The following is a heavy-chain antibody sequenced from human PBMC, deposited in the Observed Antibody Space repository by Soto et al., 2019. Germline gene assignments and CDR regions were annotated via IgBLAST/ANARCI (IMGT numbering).Heavy chain of an antibody. CDR3: ARGYHDSGGQSNTFDI. V-gene: IGHV4-61*01. Sequence: QVQLQESGPGLVKPSETLSLTCTVSGGSVSSGSYYWCWLRQPPGKGLEWIGYIYYSGSTNYNPSLKSRVTIAVETSKNPFSLKLSSVAAADTAVYYCARGYHDSGGQSNTFDIGGQGTIDTVS. J-gene: IGHJ3*02. CDR2: IYYSGST. CDR1: GGSVSSGSYY. D-gene: IGHD3-22*01.